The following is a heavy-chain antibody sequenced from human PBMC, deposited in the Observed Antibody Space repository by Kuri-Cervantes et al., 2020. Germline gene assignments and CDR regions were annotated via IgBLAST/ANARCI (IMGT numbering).Heavy chain of an antibody. J-gene: IGHJ3*02. CDR3: ARSRAVSDAFDI. Sequence: GGSLRLSCTASGFTFTTYWMTWVRQAPGKGLEWVANIKQDGSEKYYVDSVKGRFTISRDNAKNSLYLQMNSLRAEDTAFYYCARSRAVSDAFDIWGQGTMVTVSS. CDR2: IKQDGSEK. V-gene: IGHV3-7*05. D-gene: IGHD6-19*01. CDR1: GFTFTTYW.